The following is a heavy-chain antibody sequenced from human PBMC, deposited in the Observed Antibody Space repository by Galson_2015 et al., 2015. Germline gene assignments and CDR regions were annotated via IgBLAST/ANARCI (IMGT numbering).Heavy chain of an antibody. V-gene: IGHV3-23*01. J-gene: IGHJ6*02. Sequence: SLRLSCAASGFTFSSYAMIWVRQAPGKGLEWVSAISGSGGSTYYADSVKGRFTISRDNSKNTLYLQMNSLRAEDTAVYYCAKGGGGWNDVGPGGNRHYYYYYGMDVWGQGTTVTVSS. CDR3: AKGGGGWNDVGPGGNRHYYYYYGMDV. CDR2: ISGSGGST. CDR1: GFTFSSYA. D-gene: IGHD1-1*01.